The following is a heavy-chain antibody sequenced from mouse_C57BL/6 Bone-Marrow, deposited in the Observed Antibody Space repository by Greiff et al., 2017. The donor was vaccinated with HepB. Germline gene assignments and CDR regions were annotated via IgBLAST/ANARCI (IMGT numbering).Heavy chain of an antibody. CDR1: GYTFTDHT. CDR2: IYPRDGST. D-gene: IGHD1-1*01. V-gene: IGHV1-78*01. CDR3: ARVNFYYYGSSYNFDY. J-gene: IGHJ2*01. Sequence: QVQLKQSDAVLVKPGASVKISCKVSGYTFTDHTIHWMKQRPEQGLEWIGYIYPRDGSTKYNEKFKGKATLTADKSSSTAYMQLNSLTSEDSAVYFCARVNFYYYGSSYNFDYWGQGTTLTVSS.